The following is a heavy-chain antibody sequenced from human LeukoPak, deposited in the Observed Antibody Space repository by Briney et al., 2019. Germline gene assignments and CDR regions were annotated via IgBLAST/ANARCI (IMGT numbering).Heavy chain of an antibody. CDR2: IHTSGST. CDR1: GASINSYY. Sequence: SETLSLTCTVSGASINSYYWIWIRQPAGKGLEWIGRIHTSGSTNYNPALKSRVTMSVDTSNNQFSLKLNSVTAADTAVYHCGAARWQQIDYWRQGTPVTVSS. J-gene: IGHJ4*02. CDR3: GAARWQQIDY. V-gene: IGHV4-4*07. D-gene: IGHD5-24*01.